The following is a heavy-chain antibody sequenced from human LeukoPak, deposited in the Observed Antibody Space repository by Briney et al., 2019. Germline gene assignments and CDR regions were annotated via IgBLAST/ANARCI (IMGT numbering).Heavy chain of an antibody. CDR2: INHSGST. D-gene: IGHD2-21*02. J-gene: IGHJ5*02. CDR3: ARTPSDWPSP. V-gene: IGHV4-34*01. CDR1: GGSISSYY. Sequence: SETLSLTCTVSGGSISSYYWSWIRQPPGKGLEWIGEINHSGSTNYNPSLKSRVTISVDTSKNQFSLKLSSVTAADTAVYYCARTPSDWPSPWGQGTLVTVSS.